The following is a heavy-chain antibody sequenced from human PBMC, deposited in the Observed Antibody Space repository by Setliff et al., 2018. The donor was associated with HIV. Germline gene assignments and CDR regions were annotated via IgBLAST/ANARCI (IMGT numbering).Heavy chain of an antibody. J-gene: IGHJ6*02. CDR1: GYTFINYG. Sequence: GASVKVSCKASGYTFINYGIHWVRQAPGQRPQWMGWIIAGDGRTKYSQDFQGRVTFTSDTSATTAYMELSSLRSEDTAVYSCARSRSMDVWGQGTSVTVSS. CDR3: ARSRSMDV. CDR2: IIAGDGRT. V-gene: IGHV1-3*01.